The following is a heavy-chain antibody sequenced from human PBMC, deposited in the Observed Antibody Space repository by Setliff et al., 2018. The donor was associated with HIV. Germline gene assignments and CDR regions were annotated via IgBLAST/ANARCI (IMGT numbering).Heavy chain of an antibody. Sequence: SETLSLTCTVSGGSISSHFWSWIRQPPGKGLEWIGYIYYSGSTNYNPSLKSRVTISIDTSKNQFSLKLSSVTAADTAVYFCARATTGYSSIWYRNGLTYYYYMDVWGRGAKVTVSS. D-gene: IGHD6-13*01. CDR2: IYYSGST. CDR3: ARATTGYSSIWYRNGLTYYYYMDV. CDR1: GGSISSHF. V-gene: IGHV4-59*11. J-gene: IGHJ6*03.